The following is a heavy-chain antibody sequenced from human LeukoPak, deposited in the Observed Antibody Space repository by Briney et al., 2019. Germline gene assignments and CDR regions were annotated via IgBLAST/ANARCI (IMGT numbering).Heavy chain of an antibody. V-gene: IGHV3-7*01. CDR1: GFTFSSYW. CDR3: ARVGNYYDSSGRDAFDI. Sequence: GSLRLSCSASGFTFSSYWMSWVRQAPGKGLEWVANIKQDGSEKYYVDSVKGRFTISRDNAKNSLYLQMNSLRAEDTAVYYCARVGNYYDSSGRDAFDIWGQGTMVTVSS. D-gene: IGHD3-22*01. J-gene: IGHJ3*02. CDR2: IKQDGSEK.